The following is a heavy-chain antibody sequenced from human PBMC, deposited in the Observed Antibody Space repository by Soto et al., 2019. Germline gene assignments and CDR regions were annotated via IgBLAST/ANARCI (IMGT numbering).Heavy chain of an antibody. V-gene: IGHV5-51*01. D-gene: IGHD5-12*01. CDR1: GYSFTSYW. Sequence: PGESLKISCKGSGYSFTSYWIGWVRQMPGKGLEWMGIIYPGDSDTRYSPSFQGQVTISADKSISTAYLQWSSLKASDTAMYYCARGPIGATISQYYYYYYYMDVWGKGPTVTVSS. CDR2: IYPGDSDT. J-gene: IGHJ6*03. CDR3: ARGPIGATISQYYYYYYYMDV.